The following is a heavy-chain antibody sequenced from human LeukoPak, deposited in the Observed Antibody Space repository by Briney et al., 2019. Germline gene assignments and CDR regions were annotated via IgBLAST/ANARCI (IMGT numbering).Heavy chain of an antibody. Sequence: SETLSLTCTVSGGSISSSSYYWGWIRRPPGKGLEWIGSIYYSGSTYYNPSLKSRVTISVDTSKNQFSLKLSSVTAADTAVYYCARRAWELLDYWGQGTLVTVSS. CDR1: GGSISSSSYY. CDR3: ARRAWELLDY. D-gene: IGHD1-26*01. V-gene: IGHV4-39*01. CDR2: IYYSGST. J-gene: IGHJ4*02.